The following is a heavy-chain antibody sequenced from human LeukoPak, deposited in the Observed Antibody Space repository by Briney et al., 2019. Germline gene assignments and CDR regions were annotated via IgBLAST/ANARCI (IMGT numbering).Heavy chain of an antibody. Sequence: PGGSLRLSCAVSGFTFRTSWMHWVRQAPGGGLVWVSRMNSDGTTVNYADSVKGRFTMSRDNAKNTLYLQMNSLRAEDTAVYYCARGGNYYLDYWGQETLATVSS. V-gene: IGHV3-74*01. D-gene: IGHD5-24*01. CDR3: ARGGNYYLDY. CDR1: GFTFRTSW. CDR2: MNSDGTTV. J-gene: IGHJ4*02.